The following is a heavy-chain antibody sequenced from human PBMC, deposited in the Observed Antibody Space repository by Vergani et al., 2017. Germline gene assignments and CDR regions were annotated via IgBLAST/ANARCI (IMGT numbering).Heavy chain of an antibody. Sequence: VQLQESGPGLVKPSETLSLTCTVSGGSISSSSYYWGWIRQPPGKGLEWIGSIYYSGSTYYNPSLKSRVTISVDTSKNQFSLKLSSVTAADTAVYYCARNSVLIAAAVDYWGQGTLVTVSS. CDR1: GGSISSSSYY. CDR2: IYYSGST. V-gene: IGHV4-39*01. CDR3: ARNSVLIAAAVDY. J-gene: IGHJ4*02. D-gene: IGHD6-13*01.